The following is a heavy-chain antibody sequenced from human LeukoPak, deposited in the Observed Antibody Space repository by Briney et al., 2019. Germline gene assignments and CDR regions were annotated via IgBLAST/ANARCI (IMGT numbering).Heavy chain of an antibody. Sequence: GGSLRLSCAASGFTFSSYGMHWVRQAPGKGLEWVAVIWYDGSNKYYADSVKGRFTISRDNSKNTLYLRMNSLRAEDTAVYYCARQGEDWLQLAYYFDYWGQGTLVTVSS. D-gene: IGHD5-12*01. J-gene: IGHJ4*02. CDR3: ARQGEDWLQLAYYFDY. V-gene: IGHV3-33*01. CDR1: GFTFSSYG. CDR2: IWYDGSNK.